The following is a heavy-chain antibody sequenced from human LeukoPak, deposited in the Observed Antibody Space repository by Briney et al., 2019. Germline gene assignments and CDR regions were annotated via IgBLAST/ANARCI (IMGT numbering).Heavy chain of an antibody. CDR1: GGSISSSNW. D-gene: IGHD6-13*01. J-gene: IGHJ4*02. Sequence: SETLSLTCAVSGGSISSSNWWSWVRQPPGKGLEWIGEIYHSGSTNYNPSLKSRVTISVDTSKNQFSLKLSSVTAADTAVYYCARAPDSSSWYTFDYWGQGTLVTVSS. CDR3: ARAPDSSSWYTFDY. V-gene: IGHV4-4*02. CDR2: IYHSGST.